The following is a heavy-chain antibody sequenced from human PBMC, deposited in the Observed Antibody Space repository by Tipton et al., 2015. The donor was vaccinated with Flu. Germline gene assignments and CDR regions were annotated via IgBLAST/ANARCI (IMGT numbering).Heavy chain of an antibody. CDR1: GYTFTGYY. V-gene: IGHV1-2*06. CDR2: INPNSGGT. CDR3: TPIVVVVAATNWFDP. J-gene: IGHJ5*02. Sequence: QLVQSGAEVKKPGASVKVSCKASGYTFTGYYMHWVRQAPGQGLEWMGRINPNSGGTNYAQKFQGRVTMTRDTSISTAYMELSRLRSDDTAVYYCTPIVVVVAATNWFDPWGQGTPVTVSS. D-gene: IGHD2-15*01.